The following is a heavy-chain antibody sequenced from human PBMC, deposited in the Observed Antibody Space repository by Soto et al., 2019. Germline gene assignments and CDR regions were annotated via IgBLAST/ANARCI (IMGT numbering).Heavy chain of an antibody. V-gene: IGHV1-69*13. D-gene: IGHD6-13*01. Sequence: SVKVSFKASGGTFSSYAISWVRQAPGQGLEWMGGIIPIFGTANYAQKFQGRVTITADESTSTAYMELSSLRSEDTAVYYCARGGDSSSWRAEYSQHWGQGTLFTVSS. CDR2: IIPIFGTA. J-gene: IGHJ1*01. CDR1: GGTFSSYA. CDR3: ARGGDSSSWRAEYSQH.